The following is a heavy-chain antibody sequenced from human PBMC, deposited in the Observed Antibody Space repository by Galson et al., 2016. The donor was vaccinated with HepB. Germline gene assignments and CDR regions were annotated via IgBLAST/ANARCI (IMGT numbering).Heavy chain of an antibody. CDR3: AKVLDYGDYDY. J-gene: IGHJ4*02. Sequence: SLRLSCAASGFTFREFAMHWIRQAPGKGLEWVSGISWDSNNIGYADSVRGRFTISRDNVKSSVYLEMNSLRPADTAMYYCAKVLDYGDYDYWGQGILVTVSS. CDR1: GFTFREFA. CDR2: ISWDSNNI. D-gene: IGHD4-17*01. V-gene: IGHV3-9*01.